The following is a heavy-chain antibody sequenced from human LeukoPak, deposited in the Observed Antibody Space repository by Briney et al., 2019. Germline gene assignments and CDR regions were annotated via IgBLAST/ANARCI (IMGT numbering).Heavy chain of an antibody. CDR3: ARMGGVGATILYAFDI. Sequence: GESLKISCEGSGYSFTSYWIGWVRQMPGKGLEWMGIIYPGDSDTRYSPSFQGQVTISADKSISTAYLQWSSLKASDTAMYYCARMGGVGATILYAFDIWGQGTMVTVSS. J-gene: IGHJ3*02. CDR2: IYPGDSDT. V-gene: IGHV5-51*01. CDR1: GYSFTSYW. D-gene: IGHD1-26*01.